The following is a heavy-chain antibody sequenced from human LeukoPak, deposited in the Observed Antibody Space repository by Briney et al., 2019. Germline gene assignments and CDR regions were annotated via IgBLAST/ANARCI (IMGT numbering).Heavy chain of an antibody. CDR1: GGSISSGGYY. CDR2: IYYSGST. Sequence: SQTLSLTCTVSGGSISSGGYYWRWIRQHPGKGLEWIGYIYYSGSTYYNPSLKSRVTISVDTSKNQFSLKLSSVTAADTAVYYCARGHTTTNWFDPWGQGTLVTVSS. D-gene: IGHD1-1*01. J-gene: IGHJ5*02. CDR3: ARGHTTTNWFDP. V-gene: IGHV4-31*03.